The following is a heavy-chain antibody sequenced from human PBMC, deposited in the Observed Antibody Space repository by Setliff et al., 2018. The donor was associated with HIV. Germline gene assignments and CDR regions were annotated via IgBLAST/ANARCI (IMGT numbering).Heavy chain of an antibody. J-gene: IGHJ4*02. CDR2: IYTSGST. Sequence: PSETLSLTCTVSGGSVTTYYWSWIRQPPGKGLEWIGNIYTSGSTSYNPSLMSRVTISADTSKNQFSLELNSVTAADTAVYYCARHANYDFWSGYWGYYFDYWGQGTLVTVSS. D-gene: IGHD3-3*01. CDR1: GGSVTTYY. CDR3: ARHANYDFWSGYWGYYFDY. V-gene: IGHV4-4*09.